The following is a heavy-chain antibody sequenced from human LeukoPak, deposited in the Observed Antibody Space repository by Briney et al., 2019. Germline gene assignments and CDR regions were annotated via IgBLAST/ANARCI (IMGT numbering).Heavy chain of an antibody. J-gene: IGHJ6*03. Sequence: GGSLRLSCAASGFTFSSYGMSWVRQAPGKGLEWVSSISSSSSYIYYADSVKGRFTISRDNSKNTLYLQMNSLRAEDTAVYYCAKSPDYSYCSSGSCYSNYYYYYMDVWGKGTTVTVSS. CDR2: ISSSSSYI. CDR3: AKSPDYSYCSSGSCYSNYYYYYMDV. CDR1: GFTFSSYG. V-gene: IGHV3-23*01. D-gene: IGHD2-15*01.